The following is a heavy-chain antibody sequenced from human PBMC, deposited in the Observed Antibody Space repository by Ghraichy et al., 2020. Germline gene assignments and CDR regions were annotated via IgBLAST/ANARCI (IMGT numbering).Heavy chain of an antibody. CDR3: AKEGTVEMATIPTYGMDV. D-gene: IGHD5-24*01. V-gene: IGHV3-23*01. CDR2: ISGSGGST. Sequence: GESLNISCAASGFTFSSYAMSWVLQAPGKGLEWVSAISGSGGSTYYADSVKGRFTISRDNSKNTLYLQMNSLRAEDTAVYYCAKEGTVEMATIPTYGMDVWGQGTTVTVSS. CDR1: GFTFSSYA. J-gene: IGHJ6*02.